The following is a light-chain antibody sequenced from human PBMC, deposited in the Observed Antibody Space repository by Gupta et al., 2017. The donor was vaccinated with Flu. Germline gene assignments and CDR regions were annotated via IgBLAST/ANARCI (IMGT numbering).Light chain of an antibody. V-gene: IGKV3-20*01. CDR3: QQCCNSSWT. Sequence: GTLSLSPGERATLSCRTSQSVSNSSLGWYQQKPGQAPRLLIYGSSNRATAIPDRFSGSGSGTDFTLTISRLEPEDFAVYYCQQCCNSSWTFGQGTKVEDK. CDR2: GSS. J-gene: IGKJ1*01. CDR1: QSVSNSS.